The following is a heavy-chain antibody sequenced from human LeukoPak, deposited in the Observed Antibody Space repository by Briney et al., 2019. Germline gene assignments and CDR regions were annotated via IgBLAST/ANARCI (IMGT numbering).Heavy chain of an antibody. Sequence: ASVKVSCKASGYTFTSYGISWVRQAPGQGLEWMGWISAYNGNTNYAQKLQGRVTKTTDTSTSTAYMELRSLRSDDTAVYYCARDELAYYYDSSGYSPPPVYYYYGMDVWGQGTTVTVSS. V-gene: IGHV1-18*01. CDR1: GYTFTSYG. D-gene: IGHD3-22*01. CDR2: ISAYNGNT. J-gene: IGHJ6*02. CDR3: ARDELAYYYDSSGYSPPPVYYYYGMDV.